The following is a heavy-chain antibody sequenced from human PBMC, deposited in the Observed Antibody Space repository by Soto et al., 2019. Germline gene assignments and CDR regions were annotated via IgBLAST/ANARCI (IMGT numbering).Heavy chain of an antibody. V-gene: IGHV3-66*01. Sequence: EVQLVESGGGLVQPGGSLRLSCAASEFTVSSNYMSWVRQAPGKGLEWVSVIYSGGRTYYADFVKGRFTISRDNSKNTLYLRMHSLRAEDTAVYYCACTNADYGDYAGGWPFGAFDIWGQGTMVTVSS. J-gene: IGHJ3*02. D-gene: IGHD4-17*01. CDR2: IYSGGRT. CDR3: ACTNADYGDYAGGWPFGAFDI. CDR1: EFTVSSNY.